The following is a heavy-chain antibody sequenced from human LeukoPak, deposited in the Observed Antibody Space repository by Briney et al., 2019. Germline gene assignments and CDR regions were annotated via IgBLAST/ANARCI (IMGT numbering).Heavy chain of an antibody. J-gene: IGHJ4*02. D-gene: IGHD6-6*01. CDR2: ARYDGHNT. V-gene: IGHV3-30*02. Sequence: GGSLRLSCAASGFVFSNHSMHWVRQAPGKGLEWLGYARYDGHNTYPDSLKGRFTISRDNSENTLFLEINSLRTEDTAVYYCARAQYSSSSSGLDYWGQGTLVTVSS. CDR1: GFVFSNHS. CDR3: ARAQYSSSSSGLDY.